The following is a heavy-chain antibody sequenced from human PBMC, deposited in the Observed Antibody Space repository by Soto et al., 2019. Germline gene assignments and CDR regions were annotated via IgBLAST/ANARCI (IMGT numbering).Heavy chain of an antibody. Sequence: QVQLVQSGAEVKKPGSSVKVSCKASGGTFSSYTISWVRQAPGQGLEWMGRIIPILGIANYAQKFQGRVTITADKSTSTAYMELSSLRSEDTAVYYCARGRGTLGAFDIWGQGTMVTVSS. V-gene: IGHV1-69*02. J-gene: IGHJ3*02. CDR1: GGTFSSYT. CDR2: IIPILGIA. CDR3: ARGRGTLGAFDI. D-gene: IGHD2-15*01.